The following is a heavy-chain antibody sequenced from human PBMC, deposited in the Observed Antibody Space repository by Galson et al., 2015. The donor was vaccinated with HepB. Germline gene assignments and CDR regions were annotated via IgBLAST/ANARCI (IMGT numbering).Heavy chain of an antibody. CDR1: GFTFSTYA. D-gene: IGHD6-13*01. Sequence: SLRLSCAASGFTFSTYAMSWVRQAPGKGLEWVSAISGSDGSTNYADSVKGRFTISRDNSKNTLYLQMNSLRAEDTAVYYCAKRGWGSWYLGYCGQGTLVTVSS. J-gene: IGHJ4*02. CDR3: AKRGWGSWYLGY. V-gene: IGHV3-23*01. CDR2: ISGSDGST.